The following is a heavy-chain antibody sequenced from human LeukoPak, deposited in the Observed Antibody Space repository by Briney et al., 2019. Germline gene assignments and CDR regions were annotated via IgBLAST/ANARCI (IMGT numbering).Heavy chain of an antibody. CDR3: TTVPNPLYFDY. Sequence: GGSLRLSCAASGFTFSSYGMHWVRQAPGKGLEWVGRIKSKTDGGTTDYAAPVKGRFTISRDDSKNTLYLQMNSLKTEDTAVYYCTTVPNPLYFDYWGQGTLVTVSS. CDR2: IKSKTDGGTT. J-gene: IGHJ4*02. V-gene: IGHV3-15*01. CDR1: GFTFSSYG.